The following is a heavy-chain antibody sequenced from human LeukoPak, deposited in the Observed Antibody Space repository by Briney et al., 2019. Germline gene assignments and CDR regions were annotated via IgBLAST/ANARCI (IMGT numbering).Heavy chain of an antibody. CDR2: IWYDGSNK. Sequence: GGSLRLSCAASGLTFSSYGMHWVRQAPGKGQEWVAVIWYDGSNKYYADSVKGRFTISRDNSKNTLYLQMNSLRAEDTAVYYCAKDGDSSGYPEYFQHWGQGTLVTVSS. CDR3: AKDGDSSGYPEYFQH. V-gene: IGHV3-33*06. CDR1: GLTFSSYG. J-gene: IGHJ1*01. D-gene: IGHD3-22*01.